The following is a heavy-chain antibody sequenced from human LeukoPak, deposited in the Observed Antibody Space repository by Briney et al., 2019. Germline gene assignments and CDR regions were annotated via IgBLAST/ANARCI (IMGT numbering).Heavy chain of an antibody. CDR2: VSGSGGST. J-gene: IGHJ4*02. Sequence: GGSLRLSCAASGFTFSSYAKSWLRQAPGKGLEWVSGVSGSGGSTYYADSVKGRFTISRDNSKNTLYLQMNSLRAEDTAVYYCAKDLDIVATITGNWGQGTLVTVSS. D-gene: IGHD5-12*01. V-gene: IGHV3-23*01. CDR1: GFTFSSYA. CDR3: AKDLDIVATITGN.